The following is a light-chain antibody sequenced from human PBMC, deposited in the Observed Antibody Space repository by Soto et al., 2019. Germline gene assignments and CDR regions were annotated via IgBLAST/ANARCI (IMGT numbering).Light chain of an antibody. J-gene: IGKJ1*01. CDR2: DAS. V-gene: IGKV3-15*01. CDR3: QQYNNWLWT. Sequence: EIVMTQSPATLSVSPGERATLSCRASQSVSRNVAWYQQKPGQAPRLLIHDASTRATGISVRFSGSGSGTEFTLTISSQQSEDFAVYYCQQYNNWLWTFGQGTKVEIK. CDR1: QSVSRN.